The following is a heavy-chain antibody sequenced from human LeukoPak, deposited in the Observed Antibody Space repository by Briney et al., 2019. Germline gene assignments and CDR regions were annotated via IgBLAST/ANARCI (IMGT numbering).Heavy chain of an antibody. D-gene: IGHD6-19*01. CDR2: IRHDGQNK. CDR3: AKEEEQWLELGHFPH. V-gene: IGHV3-30*02. CDR1: GFTFGAYG. Sequence: GGSLRLSCAASGFTFGAYGLHWVRRAPGKGLEWVALIRHDGQNKYYADSVKGRFTVSRDNSKNTLFLQMNSLTPDDTAVYYCAKEEEQWLELGHFPHWGQGTLVIVSS. J-gene: IGHJ1*01.